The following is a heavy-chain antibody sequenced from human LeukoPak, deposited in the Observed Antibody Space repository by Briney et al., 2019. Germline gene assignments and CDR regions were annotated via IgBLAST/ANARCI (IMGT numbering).Heavy chain of an antibody. J-gene: IGHJ6*02. CDR1: GGSFSGYY. D-gene: IGHD6-13*01. CDR2: INHSGST. CDR3: ARDRSQLVLSFDYYYYGMDV. V-gene: IGHV4-34*01. Sequence: PSETLSLTCAVYGGSFSGYYWSWIRQPPGKGLEWIGEINHSGSTNYNPSLKSRVTISVDTSKNQFSLKLSSVTAADTAVYYSARDRSQLVLSFDYYYYGMDVWGQGTTVTVSS.